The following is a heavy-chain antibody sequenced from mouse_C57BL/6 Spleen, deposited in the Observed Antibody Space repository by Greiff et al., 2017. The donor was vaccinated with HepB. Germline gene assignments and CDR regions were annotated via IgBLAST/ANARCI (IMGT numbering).Heavy chain of an antibody. CDR2: IYPGSGNT. J-gene: IGHJ1*03. CDR1: GYTFTDYY. Sequence: VQRVESGAELVRPGASVKLSCKASGYTFTDYYINWVKQRPGQGLEWIARIYPGSGNTYYNEKFKGKATLTAEKSSSTAYMQLSSLTSEDSAVYFCARREDDGYYRYFDVWGTGTTVTVSS. D-gene: IGHD2-3*01. CDR3: ARREDDGYYRYFDV. V-gene: IGHV1-76*01.